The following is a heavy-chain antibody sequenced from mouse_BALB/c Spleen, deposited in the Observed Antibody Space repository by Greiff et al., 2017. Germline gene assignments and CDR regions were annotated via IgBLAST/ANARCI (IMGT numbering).Heavy chain of an antibody. Sequence: VQLVESGPELVRPGVSVKISCKGSSYTFTDYAMHWVKQSHAKSLEWIGVISTYYGNTNYNQKFKGKATMTVDKSSSTAYMELARLTSEDSAVYYCARSEGNGYPYYAMDYWGQGTSVTVSS. V-gene: IGHV1-67*01. CDR3: ARSEGNGYPYYAMDY. J-gene: IGHJ4*01. CDR2: ISTYYGNT. D-gene: IGHD2-2*01. CDR1: SYTFTDYA.